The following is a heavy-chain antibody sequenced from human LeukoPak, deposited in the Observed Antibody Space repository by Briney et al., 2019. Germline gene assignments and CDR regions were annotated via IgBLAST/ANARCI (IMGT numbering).Heavy chain of an antibody. CDR1: GFTFSDTW. CDR2: ISYDGSNK. D-gene: IGHD6-6*01. V-gene: IGHV3-30*03. Sequence: GGSLRLSCAASGFTFSDTWMHWVRQAPGKGLEWVAVISYDGSNKYYADSVKGRFTISRDNSKNTLYLQMNSLRAEDTAVYYCARGGSIAAAGDYWGQGTLVTVSS. J-gene: IGHJ4*02. CDR3: ARGGSIAAAGDY.